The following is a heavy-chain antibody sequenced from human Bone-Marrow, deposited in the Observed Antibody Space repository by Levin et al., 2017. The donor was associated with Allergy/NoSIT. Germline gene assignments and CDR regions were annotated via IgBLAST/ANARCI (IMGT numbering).Heavy chain of an antibody. CDR3: ARRGRAGSYYNGLDV. Sequence: SETLSLTCTVSGGSITSSSYYWGWIRQPPGKGLEWIGSIYYSGSAYYNPSLKSRVTISVDTSKNQFSLKLSSVTAADTAVYYCARRGRAGSYYNGLDVWGQGTTVTVSS. J-gene: IGHJ6*02. V-gene: IGHV4-39*01. CDR1: GGSITSSSYY. CDR2: IYYSGSA. D-gene: IGHD3-10*01.